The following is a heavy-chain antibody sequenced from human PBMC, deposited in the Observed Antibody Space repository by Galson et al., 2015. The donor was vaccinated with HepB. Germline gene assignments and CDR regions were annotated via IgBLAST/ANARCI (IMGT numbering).Heavy chain of an antibody. D-gene: IGHD3-10*01. CDR1: GFTFSSYA. J-gene: IGHJ4*02. V-gene: IGHV3-21*01. CDR3: ARDPNFGTMVRGVLSY. CDR2: ISGSSSYI. Sequence: SLRLSCAASGFTFSSYAMSWVRQAPGKGLEWVSAISGSSSYIYYADSVKGRFTISRDNAKNSLYLQMNSLRAEDTAVYYCARDPNFGTMVRGVLSYWGQGTLVTVSS.